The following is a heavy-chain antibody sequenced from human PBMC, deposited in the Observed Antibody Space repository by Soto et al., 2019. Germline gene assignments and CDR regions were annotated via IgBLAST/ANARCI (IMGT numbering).Heavy chain of an antibody. CDR1: GASITSSY. J-gene: IGHJ6*02. Sequence: QVQLQESGPRLVKPSATLSLTCTVSGASITSSYWSWIRRPPGKGLEWIAYIYDTGISGYTPSASNKPSLKSRVTMSVDTSKSQFSLKLTSVTAADTAVYYCARGEDAFFYYGLDVWGQGITVTVSS. CDR3: ARGEDAFFYYGLDV. CDR2: IYDTGISGYTPSA. V-gene: IGHV4-59*01.